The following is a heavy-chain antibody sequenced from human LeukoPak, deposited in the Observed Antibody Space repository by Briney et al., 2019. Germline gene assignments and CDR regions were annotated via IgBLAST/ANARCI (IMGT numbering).Heavy chain of an antibody. CDR3: ANNGAYYDPTTNGY. V-gene: IGHV5-51*01. CDR1: GYTFTTHW. CDR2: IDPADSDT. Sequence: GESLKISCQGSGYTFTTHWIVWVRQMPGEGLEWMGLIDPADSDTTYSPSFEGRVNISVDKSLNTAYLQWSSLRASDTAMYYCANNGAYYDPTTNGYWGQGTLVTVSS. D-gene: IGHD3-3*01. J-gene: IGHJ4*02.